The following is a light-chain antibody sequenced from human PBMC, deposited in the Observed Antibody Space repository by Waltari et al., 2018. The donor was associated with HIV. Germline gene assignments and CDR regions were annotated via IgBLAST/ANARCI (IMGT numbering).Light chain of an antibody. Sequence: SSEVTQVPAVSVALGQTVKITCQGVNIRTYYASWYQKRPGQAPVLVPYGQNKRPSEIPDRFSSSASRNTASLTMTGAQAEDEADYYCKARDRSGNRYVFGTGTTVTVL. J-gene: IGLJ1*01. CDR1: NIRTYY. CDR3: KARDRSGNRYV. CDR2: GQN. V-gene: IGLV3-19*01.